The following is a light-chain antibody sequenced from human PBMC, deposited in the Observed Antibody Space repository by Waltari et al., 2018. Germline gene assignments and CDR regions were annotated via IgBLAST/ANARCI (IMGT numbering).Light chain of an antibody. CDR1: SSDVGGYNY. J-gene: IGLJ2*01. CDR2: EVT. V-gene: IGLV2-14*01. CDR3: CSYTSSHTVV. Sequence: QSALTQPASVSGSPGQSITISCTGTSSDVGGYNYFSWYQQHPGKVPKLMIFEVTNRPSGVSNRFSGSKSGNTASLTISGLQAEDEADYYCCSYTSSHTVVFGGGTKLTVL.